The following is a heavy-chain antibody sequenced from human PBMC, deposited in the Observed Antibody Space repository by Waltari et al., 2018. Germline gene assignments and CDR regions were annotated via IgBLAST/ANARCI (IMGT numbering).Heavy chain of an antibody. V-gene: IGHV1-69*05. CDR2: FIPIFGKA. CDR1: GGTFSSYA. CDR3: ARGGAAAAGTRGWFDP. D-gene: IGHD6-13*01. J-gene: IGHJ5*02. Sequence: QVQLVQSGAEVKKPGSSVNVSCKASGGTFSSYAISWVRQAPGQGLEWMGGFIPIFGKANYAQKFQGRVTFTTDESTSTAYMELSSLRSEDTAVYYCARGGAAAAGTRGWFDPWGQGTLVTVSS.